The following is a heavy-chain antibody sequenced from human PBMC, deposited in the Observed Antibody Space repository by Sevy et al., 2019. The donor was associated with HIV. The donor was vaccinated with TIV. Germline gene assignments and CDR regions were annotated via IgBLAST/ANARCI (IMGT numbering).Heavy chain of an antibody. V-gene: IGHV3-53*01. Sequence: GGSLRLSCAASGFTVSSNYMSWVRQAPGKGLEWVSVIYSGGSTYYADSVKGRFTISRDNSKNTRYLQMNSLRAEDTAVYYCARAPHRRTAYYDSSGYSLPDAFDIWGQGTMVTVSS. J-gene: IGHJ3*02. D-gene: IGHD3-22*01. CDR2: IYSGGST. CDR1: GFTVSSNY. CDR3: ARAPHRRTAYYDSSGYSLPDAFDI.